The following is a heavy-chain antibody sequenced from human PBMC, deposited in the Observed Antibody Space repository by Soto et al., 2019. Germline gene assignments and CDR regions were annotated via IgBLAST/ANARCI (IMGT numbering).Heavy chain of an antibody. CDR3: ARSLGGYRENWFDP. J-gene: IGHJ5*02. CDR2: IWYDGSNK. V-gene: IGHV3-33*01. CDR1: GFTFSSYG. Sequence: GGSLRLSCAASGFTFSSYGMHWVRQAPGKGLEWVAVIWYDGSNKYYADSVKGRFTISRDNSKNTLYLQMNSLRAEDTAVYYCARSLGGYRENWFDPWGQGTLVTVSS. D-gene: IGHD5-12*01.